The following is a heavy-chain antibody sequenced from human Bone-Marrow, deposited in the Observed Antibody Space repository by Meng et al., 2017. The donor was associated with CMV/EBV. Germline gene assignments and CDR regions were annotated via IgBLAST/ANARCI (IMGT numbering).Heavy chain of an antibody. J-gene: IGHJ5*02. CDR1: GYTFTGYY. V-gene: IGHV1-2*02. Sequence: ASVKVSCKASGYTFTGYYMHWVRQAPGQGLEWMGWINPNSGGTNYAQKFQGRVTMTRDTSISTAYMELSRLRSDDTAVYYCAREGTIFVVVPYGGPLDPWGQGTLVTVSS. CDR2: INPNSGGT. D-gene: IGHD3-3*01. CDR3: AREGTIFVVVPYGGPLDP.